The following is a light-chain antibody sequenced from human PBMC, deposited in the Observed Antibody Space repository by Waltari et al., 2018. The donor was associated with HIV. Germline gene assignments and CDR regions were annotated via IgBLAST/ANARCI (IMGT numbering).Light chain of an antibody. V-gene: IGLV1-40*01. Sequence: QSVLTQPPSVSGAPGQRVTISRTGISPNLGDGYDVHRYQQLPGTAPKVLIYGNSNRPSGVPDRFSGSKSGTSASLAITGLQAEDEADYYCQSYDSNLSGATVFGTGTKVTVL. CDR1: SPNLGDGYD. CDR3: QSYDSNLSGATV. CDR2: GNS. J-gene: IGLJ1*01.